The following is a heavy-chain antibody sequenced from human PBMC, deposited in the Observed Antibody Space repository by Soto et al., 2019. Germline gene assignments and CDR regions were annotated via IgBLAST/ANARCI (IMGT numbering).Heavy chain of an antibody. CDR3: ASHGFYDFWSGYSHYYYGMDV. J-gene: IGHJ6*02. V-gene: IGHV1-2*02. D-gene: IGHD3-3*01. CDR1: GYTFTGYY. CDR2: INPNSGGT. Sequence: ASVKVSCKASGYTFTGYYMHWVRQAPGQGLEWMGWINPNSGGTNYAQKFQGRVTMTRDTSISTAYMELSRLRSDDTAVYYCASHGFYDFWSGYSHYYYGMDVWGQG.